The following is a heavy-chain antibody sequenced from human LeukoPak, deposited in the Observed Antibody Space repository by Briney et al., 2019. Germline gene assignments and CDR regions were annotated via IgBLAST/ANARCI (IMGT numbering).Heavy chain of an antibody. CDR2: ISSSSTI. V-gene: IGHV3-48*01. CDR3: AREGENYYDSSGYSY. Sequence: GGSLRLSCAASGFTFSSYSMNWVRQAPGKGLEWVSYISSSSTIYYADSVKGRFTISRDNAKNSLYLQMNSLRAEDTAVYYCAREGENYYDSSGYSYWGQGTLVTVSS. CDR1: GFTFSSYS. D-gene: IGHD3-22*01. J-gene: IGHJ4*02.